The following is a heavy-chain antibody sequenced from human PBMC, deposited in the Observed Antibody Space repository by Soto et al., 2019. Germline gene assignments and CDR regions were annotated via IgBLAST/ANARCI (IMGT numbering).Heavy chain of an antibody. CDR2: IYWDDDK. CDR1: GFSLSTSGVG. D-gene: IGHD6-13*01. Sequence: QITLKESGPTLVKPTQTLTLTCTFSGFSLSTSGVGVGWIRQPPGKALEWLALIYWDDDKRYSPSLKSRLTVTNDTSKNQVVLTRATMDPVDTATYYCGHRAYSNIGGFGFDYGGQGTLVAVSS. V-gene: IGHV2-5*02. CDR3: GHRAYSNIGGFGFDY. J-gene: IGHJ4*02.